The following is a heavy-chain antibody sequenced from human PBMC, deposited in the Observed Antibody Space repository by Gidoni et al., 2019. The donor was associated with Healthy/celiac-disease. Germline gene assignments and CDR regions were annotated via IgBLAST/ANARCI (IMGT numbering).Heavy chain of an antibody. CDR2: IRSKAYGGTT. D-gene: IGHD2-15*01. V-gene: IGHV3-49*03. Sequence: EVQLVESGGGLVQPGRSLRLSCTASGFTFGDYAMSWFRQAPGKGLEWVGFIRSKAYGGTTEYAASVKGRFTISRDDSKSIAYLQMNSLKTEDTAVYYCTRAPGEGYCSGGSCFDYWGQGTLVTVSS. CDR3: TRAPGEGYCSGGSCFDY. J-gene: IGHJ4*02. CDR1: GFTFGDYA.